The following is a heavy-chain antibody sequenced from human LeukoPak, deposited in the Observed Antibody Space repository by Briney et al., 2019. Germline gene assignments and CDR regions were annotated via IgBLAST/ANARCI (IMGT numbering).Heavy chain of an antibody. V-gene: IGHV4-61*01. D-gene: IGHD5-18*01. Sequence: PSETLSLTCTVSGGSVSSGSDYWTWIRQPPGKGLEWIGYIYYSGSTNYNPSLKSRVTISVDTSKNQFPLKLSSVTAADTAVYYCTRDQYSYYNYYGMDVWGQGTTVTVSS. CDR3: TRDQYSYYNYYGMDV. CDR2: IYYSGST. J-gene: IGHJ6*02. CDR1: GGSVSSGSDY.